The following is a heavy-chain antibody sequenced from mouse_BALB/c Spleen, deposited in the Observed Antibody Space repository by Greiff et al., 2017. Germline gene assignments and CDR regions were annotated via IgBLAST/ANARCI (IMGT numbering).Heavy chain of an antibody. CDR1: GYSFTGYY. CDR3: ARLGDFAY. J-gene: IGHJ3*01. Sequence: EAQLQQSGPELVKPGASVKISCKASGYSFTGYYMHWVKQSHVKSLEWIGRINPYNGATSYNQNFKDKASLTVDKSSSTAYMELHSLTSEDSAVYYCARLGDFAYWGQGTLVTVSA. CDR2: INPYNGAT. V-gene: IGHV1-31*01.